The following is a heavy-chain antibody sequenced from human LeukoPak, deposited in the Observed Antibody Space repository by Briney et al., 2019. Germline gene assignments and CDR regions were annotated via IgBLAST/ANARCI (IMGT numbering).Heavy chain of an antibody. CDR3: ARDMKTTRSRSYGY. CDR2: INPNSGGT. D-gene: IGHD1-26*01. V-gene: IGHV1-2*02. CDR1: GYTFTSYY. Sequence: ASVKVSCKASGYTFTSYYMHWVRQAPGQGLEWMGWINPNSGGTNYAQKFQGMVTMTRDTSISTAYMELSRLRSDDTAVYYCARDMKTTRSRSYGYWGQGTLVTVSS. J-gene: IGHJ4*02.